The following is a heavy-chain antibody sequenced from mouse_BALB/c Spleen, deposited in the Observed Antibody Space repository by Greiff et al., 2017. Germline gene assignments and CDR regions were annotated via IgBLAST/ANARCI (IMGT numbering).Heavy chain of an antibody. CDR1: GFAFSSYD. V-gene: IGHV5-12-1*01. Sequence: EVKLMESGGGLVKPGGSLKLSCAASGFAFSSYDMSWVRQTPEKRLEWVAYISSGGGSTYYPDTVKGRFTISRDNAKNTLYLQMSSLKSEDTAMYYCARHDLRLLFDYWGQGTTLTVSS. CDR3: ARHDLRLLFDY. CDR2: ISSGGGST. J-gene: IGHJ2*01. D-gene: IGHD1-2*01.